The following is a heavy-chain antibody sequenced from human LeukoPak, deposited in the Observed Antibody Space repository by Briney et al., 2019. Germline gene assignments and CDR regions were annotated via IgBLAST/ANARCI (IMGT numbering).Heavy chain of an antibody. CDR2: IIPIFGTA. Sequence: ASVKVSCKASGGTFISYAISWVRQAPGQGPEWMGGIIPIFGTANYAQKFQGRVTITADESTSTAYMELSSLRSEDTAVYYCAREGRGYSFSEYYYYGMDVWGQGTTVTVSS. CDR3: AREGRGYSFSEYYYYGMDV. J-gene: IGHJ6*02. V-gene: IGHV1-69*13. D-gene: IGHD5-18*01. CDR1: GGTFISYA.